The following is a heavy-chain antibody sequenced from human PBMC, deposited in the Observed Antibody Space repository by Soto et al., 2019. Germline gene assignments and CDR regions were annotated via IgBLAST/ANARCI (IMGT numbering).Heavy chain of an antibody. CDR1: GFTFSNYC. D-gene: IGHD2-2*01. CDR2: IYGDGSDT. V-gene: IGHV3-74*01. J-gene: IGHJ4*02. CDR3: ARGGSTSCYG. Sequence: PGGSLRLSCAASGFTFSNYCMHWVRQAPGKGLVWVSRIYGDGSDTSYADSVKGRFTISRDNAKNTLFLQMNSLSVEDTAVYFCARGGSTSCYGWGQGTLVTVSS.